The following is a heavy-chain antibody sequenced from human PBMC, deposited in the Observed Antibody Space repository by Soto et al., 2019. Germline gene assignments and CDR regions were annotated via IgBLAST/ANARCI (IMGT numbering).Heavy chain of an antibody. J-gene: IGHJ6*02. CDR2: ISYDENNK. CDR1: GFSLSNNG. Sequence: QVQLVESGGGVVQPGRSLRLSCAASGFSLSNNGMHWVRQAPGKGLEWVAVISYDENNKYYADSMKGRFTISRDNSKNTVYLEMNNLRAEDTAMYYCAKGGSGNYLTYYYYYGMDVWGQGTTVTVSS. CDR3: AKGGSGNYLTYYYYYGMDV. D-gene: IGHD3-22*01. V-gene: IGHV3-30*18.